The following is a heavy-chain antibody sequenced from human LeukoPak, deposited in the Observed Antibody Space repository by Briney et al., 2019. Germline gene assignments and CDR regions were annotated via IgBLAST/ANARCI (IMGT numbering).Heavy chain of an antibody. CDR1: GYTFTDYH. J-gene: IGHJ4*02. Sequence: GASVKVSCKASGYTFTDYHLHWVRQAPGQGLEWMGWINPNSGGTNYAQKFQGRVTMTRDTTISTAYIELSGLRSDDTAVYYCARGRGNIVVAPTAAHNFDSWGQGTLVTVSS. CDR3: ARGRGNIVVAPTAAHNFDS. CDR2: INPNSGGT. D-gene: IGHD2-2*01. V-gene: IGHV1-2*02.